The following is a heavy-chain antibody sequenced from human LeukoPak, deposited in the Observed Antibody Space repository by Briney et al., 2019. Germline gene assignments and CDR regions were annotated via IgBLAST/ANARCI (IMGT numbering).Heavy chain of an antibody. CDR2: IIPIFGTA. D-gene: IGHD2-21*02. J-gene: IGHJ4*02. V-gene: IGHV1-69*05. Sequence: SVKVSCKASGGTFSSYAISWVRQAPGQGLEWMGRIIPIFGTANYAQKFQGRVTITTDESTSTAYMELSSLRSEDTAVYYCARDSSPKYCGGDCSSYYFDYWGQGTLVTVSS. CDR1: GGTFSSYA. CDR3: ARDSSPKYCGGDCSSYYFDY.